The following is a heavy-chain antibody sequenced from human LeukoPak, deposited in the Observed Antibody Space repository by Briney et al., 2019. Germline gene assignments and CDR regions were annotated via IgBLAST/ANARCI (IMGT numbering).Heavy chain of an antibody. D-gene: IGHD3-10*01. CDR2: ISGDGSST. Sequence: GSLRLSCAASGFTFSTHWMYWVRQAPGKELVWVSRISGDGSSTSYADSVKGRFTISRDNAKDTLYLQMTSLRVEDTAVYSCASLLTPYHGSGGGGMDVWGQGTTVTVSS. V-gene: IGHV3-74*01. J-gene: IGHJ6*02. CDR3: ASLLTPYHGSGGGGMDV. CDR1: GFTFSTHW.